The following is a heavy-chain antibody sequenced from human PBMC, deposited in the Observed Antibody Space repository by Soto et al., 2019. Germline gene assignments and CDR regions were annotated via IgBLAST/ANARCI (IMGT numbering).Heavy chain of an antibody. CDR2: IRSKANSYAT. V-gene: IGHV3-73*01. CDR3: TSSVTMVRGDPETGHFDY. D-gene: IGHD3-10*01. Sequence: GGSLRLSCAASGFTFSGSAMRWVRQASGKGLEWVGRIRSKANSYATAYAASVKGRFTISRDDSKNTAYLQMNCLKTEDTAVYYCTSSVTMVRGDPETGHFDYWGQGTLVTVSS. J-gene: IGHJ4*02. CDR1: GFTFSGSA.